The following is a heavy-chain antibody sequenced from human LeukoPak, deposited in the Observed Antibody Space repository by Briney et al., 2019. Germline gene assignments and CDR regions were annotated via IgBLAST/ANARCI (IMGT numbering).Heavy chain of an antibody. D-gene: IGHD4-23*01. J-gene: IGHJ3*02. V-gene: IGHV1-18*01. CDR1: GYSFTTYG. CDR3: ATSGVVTRGNFAFDI. CDR2: ISAYNGKT. Sequence: ASVKVSCKASGYSFTTYGISWVRQAPGQGLEWMGWISAYNGKTNYEQKFQGRVTMTTDTSTSTAYMELRSLRSDDTAVYYCATSGVVTRGNFAFDIWGQGTMVTVSS.